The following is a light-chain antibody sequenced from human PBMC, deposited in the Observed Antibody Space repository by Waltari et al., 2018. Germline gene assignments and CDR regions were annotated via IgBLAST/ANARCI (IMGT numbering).Light chain of an antibody. V-gene: IGLV3-21*04. CDR3: LVWHSTTDHHGV. CDR1: NFGIKS. CDR2: YDS. J-gene: IGLJ2*01. Sequence: SYVVTQSPSVSVAPGQTARITCGGDNFGIKSVHLFQQRPGQAPVLVISYDSDRPSGIPERFSGSNSGNTATLTISWVEADDEADYYCLVWHSTTDHHGVFGGGTKLTVL.